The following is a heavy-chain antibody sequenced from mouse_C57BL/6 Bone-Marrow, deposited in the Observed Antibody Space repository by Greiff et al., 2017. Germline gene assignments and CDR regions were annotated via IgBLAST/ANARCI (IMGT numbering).Heavy chain of an antibody. CDR3: ARNWAWFAY. CDR1: GFTFSSYA. CDR2: ISDGGSYT. D-gene: IGHD4-1*01. V-gene: IGHV5-4*03. J-gene: IGHJ3*01. Sequence: DVMLVESGGGLVKPGGSLKLSCAASGFTFSSYAMSWVRQTPEKRLEWVATISDGGSYTYYPDNVKGRFTISRDNAKNNLYLQMSHLKSEDTAKYYCARNWAWFAYWGQGTLVTVSA.